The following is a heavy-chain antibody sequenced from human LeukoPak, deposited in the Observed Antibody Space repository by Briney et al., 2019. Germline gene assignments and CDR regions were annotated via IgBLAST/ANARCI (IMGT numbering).Heavy chain of an antibody. CDR1: GGSISSYY. V-gene: IGHV4-59*12. Sequence: PSETLSLTCTVSGGSISSYYWSWIRQPPGKGLEWIGYIYYSGSTNYNPSLKSRVTISVDTSKNQFSLKLSSVTAADTAVYYCARAANVLLWFGVTKFDPWGQGTLVTVSS. CDR3: ARAANVLLWFGVTKFDP. J-gene: IGHJ5*02. D-gene: IGHD3-10*01. CDR2: IYYSGST.